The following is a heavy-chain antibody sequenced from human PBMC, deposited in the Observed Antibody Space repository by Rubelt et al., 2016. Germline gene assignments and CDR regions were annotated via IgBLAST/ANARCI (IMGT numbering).Heavy chain of an antibody. V-gene: IGHV3-33*01. Sequence: QVQLVESGGGVVQPGRSLRLSCAASGFTFSSYGMHWVRQAPGKGLEWVAVIWYDGSNKYYADSVKGRFTISRDNAKNSLYLQMNSRRAEDTAVYYCARGDSSGYADYWGQGTLVTVSS. CDR3: ARGDSSGYADY. J-gene: IGHJ4*02. CDR1: GFTFSSYG. CDR2: IWYDGSNK. D-gene: IGHD3-22*01.